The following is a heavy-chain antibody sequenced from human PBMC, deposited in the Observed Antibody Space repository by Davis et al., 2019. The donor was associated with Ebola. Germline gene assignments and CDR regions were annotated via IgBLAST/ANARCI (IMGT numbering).Heavy chain of an antibody. J-gene: IGHJ5*02. Sequence: GESLKISCVASGFTFSFYAMSWVRQAPGKGLEWVSGISDRGDSTYYADSVKGRFTISRDNSKNTLYLQMNSLRVEDTAVYYCAKDRIISARPGSWFDPWGQGTRVTVSS. CDR3: AKDRIISARPGSWFDP. CDR1: GFTFSFYA. CDR2: ISDRGDST. V-gene: IGHV3-23*01. D-gene: IGHD6-6*01.